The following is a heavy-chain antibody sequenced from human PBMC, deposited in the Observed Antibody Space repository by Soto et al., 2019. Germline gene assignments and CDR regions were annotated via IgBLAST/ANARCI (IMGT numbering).Heavy chain of an antibody. Sequence: SETLSLTCTVSGGSVSSGSYYWSWIRQPPGKGLEWIGYIYYSGSTNYNPSLKSRVTISVDTSKNQFSLKLSSVTAADTAVYYCASSRNLRWYYYWGQGTLVTVSA. CDR3: ASSRNLRWYYY. D-gene: IGHD2-15*01. CDR2: IYYSGST. J-gene: IGHJ4*02. V-gene: IGHV4-61*01. CDR1: GGSVSSGSYY.